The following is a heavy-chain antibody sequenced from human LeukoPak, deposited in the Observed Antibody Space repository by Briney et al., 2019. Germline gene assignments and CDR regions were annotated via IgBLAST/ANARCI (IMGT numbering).Heavy chain of an antibody. D-gene: IGHD3-10*01. V-gene: IGHV1-18*01. CDR2: ISTYNGNT. CDR3: ARAVFDYYYGMDV. J-gene: IGHJ6*02. CDR1: GYTFTSYG. Sequence: ASVKVSCKASGYTFTSYGISWVRQAPGQGLEWMGWISTYNGNTNSAQKVQGRVTLTTDTSTSTVYMELSSLRSEDTAVYYCARAVFDYYYGMDVWGQGTTVTVSS.